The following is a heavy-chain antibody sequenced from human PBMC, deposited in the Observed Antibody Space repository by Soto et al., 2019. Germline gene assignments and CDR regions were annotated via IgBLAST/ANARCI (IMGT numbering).Heavy chain of an antibody. V-gene: IGHV3-30-3*01. CDR2: ISYDGSNK. J-gene: IGHJ6*02. CDR3: AREGNGMDV. Sequence: QVQLVESGGGVVQPGRSLRLSCAASGFTFSSYAMHWVRQAPGKGLEWVAVISYDGSNKYYADSVKGRFTISRDNSKNTLYRQMNSLRAEDTAVYYCAREGNGMDVWGQGTTVTVSS. D-gene: IGHD3-10*01. CDR1: GFTFSSYA.